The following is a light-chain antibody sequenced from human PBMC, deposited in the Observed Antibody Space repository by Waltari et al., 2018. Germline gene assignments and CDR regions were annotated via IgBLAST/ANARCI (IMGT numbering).Light chain of an antibody. CDR1: ALPTQY. J-gene: IGLJ3*02. Sequence: SYALTQLPSVSVSPGQTARITCSGDALPTQYVYWYQQKSGQAPILVIYKDNKRPSGIPERFSGSTSGTTKTLTISGVQAEDEADYYCQSSDISATWVCGGGTKLTVL. V-gene: IGLV3-25*03. CDR3: QSSDISATWV. CDR2: KDN.